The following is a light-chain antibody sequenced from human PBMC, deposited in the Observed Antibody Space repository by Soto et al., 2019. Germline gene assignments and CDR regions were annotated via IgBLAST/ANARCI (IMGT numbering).Light chain of an antibody. CDR2: GAS. V-gene: IGKV3-15*01. CDR3: QQYNNWPPT. CDR1: QSVSSN. Sequence: EIVMTQSPATLSVSPGERATLSCRASQSVSSNLAWYQQKPGQAPRLLIFGASTRATDIPARFSGSGSGTEFTLTISSLQSEDFAVYYCQQYNNWPPTFGQGTK. J-gene: IGKJ1*01.